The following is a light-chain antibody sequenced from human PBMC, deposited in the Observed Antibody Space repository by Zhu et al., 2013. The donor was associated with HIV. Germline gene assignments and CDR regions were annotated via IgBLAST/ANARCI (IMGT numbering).Light chain of an antibody. CDR3: QQLYTYPIT. CDR1: QGIANA. V-gene: IGKV1-13*02. J-gene: IGKJ5*01. Sequence: IQMTQSPSSLSASIGDTVTITCRASQGIANALGWYQQKPGKPPRLLIYDASILHSGVPSRFRGSGTGIDFTLTISSLQPEDFATYYCQQLYTYPITFGQGTRLEIK. CDR2: DAS.